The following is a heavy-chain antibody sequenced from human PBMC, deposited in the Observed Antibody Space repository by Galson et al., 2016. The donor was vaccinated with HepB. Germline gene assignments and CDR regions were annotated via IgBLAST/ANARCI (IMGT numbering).Heavy chain of an antibody. D-gene: IGHD2-21*02. J-gene: IGHJ6*02. CDR1: GFTFSTYG. Sequence: SLRLSCAASGFTFSTYGMHWVRQAPGKGLEWVAVISYAGSSKYYADSVKGRFTISRDSSKNTLYLQMNSLRAEDTAVYFCAKGGDCGGDCYLPYYYYGMDVWGQGTTVTVSS. CDR2: ISYAGSSK. V-gene: IGHV3-30*18. CDR3: AKGGDCGGDCYLPYYYYGMDV.